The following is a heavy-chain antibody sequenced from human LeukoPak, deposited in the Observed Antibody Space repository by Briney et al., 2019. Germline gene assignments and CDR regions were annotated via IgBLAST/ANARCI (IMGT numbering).Heavy chain of an antibody. Sequence: SETLSLTCSVSIGSISSSKWWSWVRQSPVKGLEWIGEIYLYGTTNYNPSFTSRVTMSVDRSRNQFSLKLTSVTAADPAVYYCARQKWEQQGRDYCFNGLDVWGPGTTVIVSS. CDR3: ARQKWEQQGRDYCFNGLDV. J-gene: IGHJ6*02. D-gene: IGHD1/OR15-1a*01. CDR2: IYLYGTT. V-gene: IGHV4-4*02. CDR1: IGSISSSKW.